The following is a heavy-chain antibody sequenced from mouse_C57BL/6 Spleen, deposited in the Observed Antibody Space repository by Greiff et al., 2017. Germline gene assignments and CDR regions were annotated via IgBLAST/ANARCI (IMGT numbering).Heavy chain of an antibody. J-gene: IGHJ3*01. CDR3: ARMGTYGNYVAY. Sequence: VQLKESGPGLVKPSQSLSLTCSVTGYSITSGYYWNWIRQFPGNKLEWMGYISYDGSNNYTPSLTNRISINRDTSKNQFFLKLNTVTTEDTATYNCARMGTYGNYVAYGGQGTLVTVSA. D-gene: IGHD2-1*01. CDR2: ISYDGSN. CDR1: GYSITSGYY. V-gene: IGHV3-6*01.